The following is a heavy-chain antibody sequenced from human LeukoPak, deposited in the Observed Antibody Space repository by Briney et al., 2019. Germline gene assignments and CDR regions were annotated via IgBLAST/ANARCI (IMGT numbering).Heavy chain of an antibody. CDR2: ISSQSKYI. Sequence: GGSLRLSCAASGFTFNRHNMNWVRQAPGKGLEWLSSISSQSKYIQYADSVKGRFTISRDNDLNSLYLQMHGLRVEDTAVYYCARDYVDIVATTSFDYWGQGTLVTVSS. CDR1: GFTFNRHN. J-gene: IGHJ4*02. V-gene: IGHV3-21*01. D-gene: IGHD5-12*01. CDR3: ARDYVDIVATTSFDY.